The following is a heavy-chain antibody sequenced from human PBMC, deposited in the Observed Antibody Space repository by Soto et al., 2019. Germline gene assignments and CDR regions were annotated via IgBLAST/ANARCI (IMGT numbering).Heavy chain of an antibody. CDR3: ASTNWAYAFDF. Sequence: QVQLQESGPGLVKPSQTLSLTCTVSGGFIRSGDYYWTWIRQPQGQGLEWMGYIHHSARAYYNPSLTSRATMSVDTSENQFSLKLTSMTAADTAVYFCASTNWAYAFDFWGHGTLVTVSS. D-gene: IGHD7-27*01. CDR1: GGFIRSGDYY. V-gene: IGHV4-30-4*01. J-gene: IGHJ3*01. CDR2: IHHSARA.